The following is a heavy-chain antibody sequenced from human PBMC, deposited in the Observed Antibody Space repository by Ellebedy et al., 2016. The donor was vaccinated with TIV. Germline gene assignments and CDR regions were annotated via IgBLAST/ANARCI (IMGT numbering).Heavy chain of an antibody. CDR3: ARSALWSGPNYGMDV. CDR1: GYTFTSYA. V-gene: IGHV7-4-1*01. J-gene: IGHJ6*02. CDR2: INTNTGNP. D-gene: IGHD3-3*01. Sequence: ASVKVSCKASGYTFTSYAMHWVRQAPGQGLEWLGWINTNTGNPTYSQGFRGQFAFSLDTSVSTAYLEISRLRAEDTAVYYCARSALWSGPNYGMDVWGQGTTVTVSS.